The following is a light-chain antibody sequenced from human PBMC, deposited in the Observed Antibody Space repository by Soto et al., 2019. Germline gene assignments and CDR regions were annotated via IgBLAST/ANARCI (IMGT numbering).Light chain of an antibody. CDR1: SRDVGGYNY. V-gene: IGLV2-14*01. CDR3: SSYTSSSTVV. CDR2: DVS. J-gene: IGLJ2*01. Sequence: QSVLTQPASVSGSPGQSITISCTGTSRDVGGYNYVSWYQQHPGKAPKLMIYDVSNRPSVVSNRFSGSKSGNTASLTISGLQAEDEADYYCSSYTSSSTVVFGGGTKLTVL.